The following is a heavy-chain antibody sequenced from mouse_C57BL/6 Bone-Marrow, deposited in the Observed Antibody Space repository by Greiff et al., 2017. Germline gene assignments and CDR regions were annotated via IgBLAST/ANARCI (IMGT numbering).Heavy chain of an antibody. CDR3: ARRGDYYAMDY. CDR2: IYPGSGST. CDR1: GYTFTSYW. D-gene: IGHD3-3*01. J-gene: IGHJ4*01. V-gene: IGHV1-55*01. Sequence: QVQLQQPGAELVQPGASVKMSCKASGYTFTSYWITWVKQGPGQGLEWIGDIYPGSGSTNYNEKFKSKATLTVDTSSSTAYMQLSSLTSEDSAVYYCARRGDYYAMDYWGQGTSVTVSS.